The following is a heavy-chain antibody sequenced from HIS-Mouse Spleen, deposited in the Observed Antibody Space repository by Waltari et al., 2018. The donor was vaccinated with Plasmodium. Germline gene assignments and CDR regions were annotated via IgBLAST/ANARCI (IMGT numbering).Heavy chain of an antibody. CDR3: ARLVVVASKDSY. Sequence: QVQLQQWGAGLLKPSETLSPTCAVYGGSFSGYYWSWIRQPPGTGLEWIGEINHSGSTNYNPSLKSRVTISVDTSKNQFSLKLSSVTAADTAVYYCARLVVVASKDSYWGQGTLVTVSS. V-gene: IGHV4-34*01. CDR2: INHSGST. D-gene: IGHD2-15*01. CDR1: GGSFSGYY. J-gene: IGHJ4*02.